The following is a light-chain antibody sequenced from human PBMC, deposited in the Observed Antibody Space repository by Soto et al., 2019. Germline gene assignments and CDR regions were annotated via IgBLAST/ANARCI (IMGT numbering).Light chain of an antibody. CDR2: DNI. CDR1: SSNIGAGYD. Sequence: QAVVTQPPSVSGDPGQRVTISCTGSSSNIGAGYDVHWYQQLPGTAPKLLIYDNINRPSGVPDRFSGSKSGTSASLAITGLQAEDEADYYCQSYDSSLSVYVVFGGGTKLTVL. J-gene: IGLJ2*01. V-gene: IGLV1-40*01. CDR3: QSYDSSLSVYVV.